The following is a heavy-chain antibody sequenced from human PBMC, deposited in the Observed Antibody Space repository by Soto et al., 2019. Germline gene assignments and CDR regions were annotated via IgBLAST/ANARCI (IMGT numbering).Heavy chain of an antibody. CDR3: ARRLGSSGLDY. D-gene: IGHD6-6*01. CDR2: IYPSYSYI. CDR1: GYGFTRYW. V-gene: IGHV5-10-1*01. Sequence: PGESLKISCKGSGYGFTRYWINWVRQMPGKGLEWMGSIYPSYSYINSSPSFQGHITISADKSISTAYLQWTSLKASDTAIYYCARRLGSSGLDYWGQGTLVTVSS. J-gene: IGHJ4*02.